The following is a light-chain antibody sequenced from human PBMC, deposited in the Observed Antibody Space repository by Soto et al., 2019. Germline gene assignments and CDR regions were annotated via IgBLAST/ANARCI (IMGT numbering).Light chain of an antibody. Sequence: DIQMTQSPSTLSASVGDRVTITCRASQSISSWLAWYQQKPGKAPKLLIYDASSLESGVPSRFSGSGSGTEFTLTISSLQPDDFATDYCQQYNSYSPAYTLGQGTKLEIK. V-gene: IGKV1-5*01. CDR3: QQYNSYSPAYT. CDR1: QSISSW. J-gene: IGKJ2*01. CDR2: DAS.